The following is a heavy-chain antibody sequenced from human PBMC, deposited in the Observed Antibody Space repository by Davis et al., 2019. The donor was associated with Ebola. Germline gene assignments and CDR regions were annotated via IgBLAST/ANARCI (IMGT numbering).Heavy chain of an antibody. CDR3: ARESGRYRGDPFDI. CDR2: ISYGGGT. D-gene: IGHD1-26*01. J-gene: IGHJ3*02. CDR1: GGSISSNTYY. Sequence: MPSETLSLTCTVSGGSISSNTYYWGWIRQPPGKGLEWIGSISYGGGTYYNPPLRSRVTMSIDTSKNQFSLRLSSVTAADTALYYCARESGRYRGDPFDIWGQGTMVTVSS. V-gene: IGHV4-39*01.